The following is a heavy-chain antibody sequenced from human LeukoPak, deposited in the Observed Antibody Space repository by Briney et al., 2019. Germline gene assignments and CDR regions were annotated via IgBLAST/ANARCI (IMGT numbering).Heavy chain of an antibody. J-gene: IGHJ3*02. Sequence: GGSLRLSCAASGFTLSRYFMSWVRQAPGKGLEWVANINQDGSVKQYVDSVKGRFSISRDNAKNSVYLQMNSLRVEDTGVYYCARDEEELNTWGQGTMVTVSS. D-gene: IGHD1-26*01. CDR1: GFTLSRYF. CDR2: INQDGSVK. CDR3: ARDEEELNT. V-gene: IGHV3-7*01.